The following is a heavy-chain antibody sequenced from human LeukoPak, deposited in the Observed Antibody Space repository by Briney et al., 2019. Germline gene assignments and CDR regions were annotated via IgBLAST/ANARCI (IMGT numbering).Heavy chain of an antibody. V-gene: IGHV1-69*13. Sequence: GASVKVSCKASGYTFTSYGISWVRQAPGQGLEWMGGIIPIFGTANYAQKFQGRVTITADESTSTAYMELSSLRSEDTAVYYCARALHLELHSYLDSWGQGTLVTVSS. CDR2: IIPIFGTA. D-gene: IGHD1-1*01. J-gene: IGHJ4*02. CDR1: GYTFTSYG. CDR3: ARALHLELHSYLDS.